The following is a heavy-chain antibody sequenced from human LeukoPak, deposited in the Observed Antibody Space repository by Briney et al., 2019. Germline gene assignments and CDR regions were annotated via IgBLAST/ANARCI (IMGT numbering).Heavy chain of an antibody. CDR1: GGSIRSSSYY. Sequence: SETLSLTCTVSGGSIRSSSYYWGWIRQPPGKGLEWIGGIYHSGSTYYNPSLKSRVTMSVDTSNNQFSLNLNSVTAADTAVYYCARIIAASQDVFNIWGQGTMVTVSS. CDR2: IYHSGST. D-gene: IGHD6-6*01. CDR3: ARIIAASQDVFNI. J-gene: IGHJ3*02. V-gene: IGHV4-39*07.